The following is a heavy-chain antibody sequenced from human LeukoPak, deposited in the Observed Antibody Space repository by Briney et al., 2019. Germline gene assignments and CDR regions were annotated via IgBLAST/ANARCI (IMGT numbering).Heavy chain of an antibody. CDR2: FDPEDGET. CDR1: GYTLTELS. J-gene: IGHJ6*02. D-gene: IGHD6-13*01. CDR3: ARDQQLVPDYYHYGMDV. V-gene: IGHV1-24*01. Sequence: ASVKVSCKVSGYTLTELSMHWVRQAPGKGLEWMGGFDPEDGETIYAQKFQGRVTMTEDTSTDTAYMELSSLRSEDTAVYYCARDQQLVPDYYHYGMDVWGQGNTVTVSS.